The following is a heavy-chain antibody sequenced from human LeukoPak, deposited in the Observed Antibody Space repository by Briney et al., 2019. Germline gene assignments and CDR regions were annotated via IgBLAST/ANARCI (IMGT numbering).Heavy chain of an antibody. CDR2: INPNSGGT. J-gene: IGHJ3*02. CDR3: ARVNREIGIPSYAFVI. D-gene: IGHD1-14*01. CDR1: GGTFSSYA. V-gene: IGHV1-2*04. Sequence: ASVKVSCKASGGTFSSYAISWVRQAPGQGLEWMGWINPNSGGTNYAQKFQGWVTMTRDTSISTGYMELSRLRSDDTAVYYCARVNREIGIPSYAFVIWGQGTMVTVSS.